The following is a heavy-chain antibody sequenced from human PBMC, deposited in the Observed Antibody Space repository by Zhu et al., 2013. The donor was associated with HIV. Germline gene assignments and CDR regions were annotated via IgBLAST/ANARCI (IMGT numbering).Heavy chain of an antibody. CDR3: ARHGFTSNGYSYIPQHMVYYYYGMDV. CDR1: GGTFSSYA. V-gene: IGHV1-69*06. CDR2: IIPIFGTA. Sequence: QVQLVQSGAEVKKPGSSVKVSCKASGGTFSSYAISWVRQAPGQGLEWMGGIIPIFGTANYAQKFQGRVTITADKSTSTAYMELSSLRSEDTAVYYCARHGFTSNGYSYIPQHMVYYYYGMDVWGQGP. D-gene: IGHD5-18*01. J-gene: IGHJ6*02.